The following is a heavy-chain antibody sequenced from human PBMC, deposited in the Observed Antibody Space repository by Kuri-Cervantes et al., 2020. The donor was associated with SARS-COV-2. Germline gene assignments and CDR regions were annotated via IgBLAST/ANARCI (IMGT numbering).Heavy chain of an antibody. CDR2: FNTRNGRA. V-gene: IGHV1-46*02. J-gene: IGHJ5*02. CDR1: GFSLNDYL. D-gene: IGHD3-16*01. Sequence: ASVTVSCKASGFSLNDYLINWVRQAPGQGLEWMGLFNTRNGRATYAEKFQGSVSMTADTSTGTVYLDLRILTSEYTSAYYCSGERRYYDLVLGTYDKVLDAWGQGTMVTVSS. CDR3: SGERRYYDLVLGTYDKVLDA.